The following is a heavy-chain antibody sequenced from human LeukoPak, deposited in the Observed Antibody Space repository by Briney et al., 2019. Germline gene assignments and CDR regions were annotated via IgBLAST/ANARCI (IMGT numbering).Heavy chain of an antibody. CDR3: ARDHNFHFDY. Sequence: PGGSLRLPCAASGFNFSDYYMSWLRQAPGKGLEWVSYISGSGYTIYYADSVKGRFTISRDNAKNSLYLQMTSLRAEDTAVYYCARDHNFHFDYWGQGTLVTVSS. V-gene: IGHV3-11*01. J-gene: IGHJ4*02. CDR2: ISGSGYTI. CDR1: GFNFSDYY.